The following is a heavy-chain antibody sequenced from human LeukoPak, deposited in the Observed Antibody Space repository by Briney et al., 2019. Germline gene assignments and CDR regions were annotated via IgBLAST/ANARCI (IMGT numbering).Heavy chain of an antibody. Sequence: ASVKVSCKASGYTFTSPDSYGITWVRQAPGQGLEWMGWISVHNGKTSSAQKFQGRVTMTTDTSTSTTYMELTSLTSDDTAVYYCASRYCSSTSCSINWFDPWGQGTLVTVSS. D-gene: IGHD2-2*01. CDR3: ASRYCSSTSCSINWFDP. J-gene: IGHJ5*02. V-gene: IGHV1-18*01. CDR2: ISVHNGKT. CDR1: GYTFTSPDSYG.